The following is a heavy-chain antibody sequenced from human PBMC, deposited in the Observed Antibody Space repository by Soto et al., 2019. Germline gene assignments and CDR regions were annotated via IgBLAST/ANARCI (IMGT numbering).Heavy chain of an antibody. CDR2: ISSSSRTI. D-gene: IGHD6-19*01. CDR3: ATDSFDYSSGWPLFDY. Sequence: GGSLRLSCAASGLIFSRYSMNWVRQAPGKGLEWVSYISSSSRTIYYADSVKGRFTISRDNAKNSLYLQMNSLRAEDTAVYYCATDSFDYSSGWPLFDYWGLGTLVTVSS. V-gene: IGHV3-48*01. CDR1: GLIFSRYS. J-gene: IGHJ4*02.